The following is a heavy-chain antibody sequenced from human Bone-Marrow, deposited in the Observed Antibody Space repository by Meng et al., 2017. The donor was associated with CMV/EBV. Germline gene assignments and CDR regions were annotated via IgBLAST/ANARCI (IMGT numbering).Heavy chain of an antibody. CDR1: GFSFSSHD. CDR2: IGSAGDR. CDR3: ARQWDYGYNSLDY. D-gene: IGHD3-16*01. J-gene: IGHJ4*02. V-gene: IGHV3-13*01. Sequence: GESLKISCAASGFSFSSHDMHWVRQTPGKGLEWVSSIGSAGDRYYAGSVKGRFTISRENAKNSFSLQMNSLRVGDTAVYYCARQWDYGYNSLDYWGQATLVTVSS.